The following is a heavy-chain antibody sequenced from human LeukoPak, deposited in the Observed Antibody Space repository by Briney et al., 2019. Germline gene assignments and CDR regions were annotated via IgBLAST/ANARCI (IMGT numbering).Heavy chain of an antibody. J-gene: IGHJ4*02. CDR3: ARGPRMAITYFDY. CDR1: GFTFSSHW. Sequence: QPGGSLILSCAASGFTFSSHWMGWVRQAPGKGLEWVASIKHDGSDKYYVDSVKGRFTISRDNAKNSLYLLMNSQRAEDTALYYCARGPRMAITYFDYWGQGILVTVSS. V-gene: IGHV3-7*01. D-gene: IGHD3-22*01. CDR2: IKHDGSDK.